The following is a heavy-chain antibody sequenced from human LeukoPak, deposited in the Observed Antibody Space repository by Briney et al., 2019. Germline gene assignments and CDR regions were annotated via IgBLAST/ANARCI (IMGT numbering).Heavy chain of an antibody. Sequence: TGGSLRLSCAASGFTFSNYWMSWVRQAPGKGLEWVANIKQDGSEEYYVDSVKGRFTISRDNAKNSLYLQMNGLRAEDTAVYYCARVYSSSSGKAFDSWGQGTLVTVSS. CDR2: IKQDGSEE. D-gene: IGHD6-6*01. J-gene: IGHJ4*02. CDR1: GFTFSNYW. CDR3: ARVYSSSSGKAFDS. V-gene: IGHV3-7*01.